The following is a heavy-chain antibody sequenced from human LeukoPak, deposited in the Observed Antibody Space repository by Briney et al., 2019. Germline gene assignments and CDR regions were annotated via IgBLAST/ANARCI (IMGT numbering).Heavy chain of an antibody. D-gene: IGHD3-10*01. CDR3: ARVGTGSWYFDL. V-gene: IGHV3-13*01. Sequence: PGGSLRLSCAASGFTFKSYDMHWVRQVAGRGLEWVSGIGTAGDTYYQGSVKGRFTISRENAKNTLYLQMNNLRAGDTALYYCARVGTGSWYFDLWGRGTLVTFSS. CDR1: GFTFKSYD. J-gene: IGHJ2*01. CDR2: IGTAGDT.